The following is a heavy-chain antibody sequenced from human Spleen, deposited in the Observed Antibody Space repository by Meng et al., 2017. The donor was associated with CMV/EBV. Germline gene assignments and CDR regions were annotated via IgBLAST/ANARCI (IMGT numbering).Heavy chain of an antibody. V-gene: IGHV1-69*04. CDR1: GGTFSSYA. Sequence: SSVNVSFKASGGTFSSYAIRWVRQAPGQGLEWMGGIIPILGKANYAQKFQGRVTITADKSTSTDYMELSRLRSEDTAVYYCASTWPCSSTSCYHYYYYGMDVWGQGTTVTVSS. D-gene: IGHD2-2*01. J-gene: IGHJ6*02. CDR2: IIPILGKA. CDR3: ASTWPCSSTSCYHYYYYGMDV.